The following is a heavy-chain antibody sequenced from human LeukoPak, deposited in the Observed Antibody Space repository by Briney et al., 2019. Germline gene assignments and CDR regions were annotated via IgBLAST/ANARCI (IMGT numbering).Heavy chain of an antibody. CDR1: GYTFTDYY. CDR2: INPNSGGK. Sequence: ASVKVSCKASGYTFTDYYMHWVRQAPGQGLEWMGWINPNSGGKNYAQKFQGRVTMTRDTSISTAYMELSRLRSDDTAVYYCARAGVYYYYMDVWGKGTTVTVSS. CDR3: ARAGVYYYYMDV. V-gene: IGHV1-2*02. J-gene: IGHJ6*03. D-gene: IGHD3-10*01.